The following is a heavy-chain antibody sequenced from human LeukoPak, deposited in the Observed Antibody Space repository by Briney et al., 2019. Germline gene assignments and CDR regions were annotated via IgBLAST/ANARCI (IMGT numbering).Heavy chain of an antibody. CDR2: ISSSSSYI. D-gene: IGHD5-12*01. CDR3: ARDHGSGYDPYYFDY. CDR1: GFTFSNYS. J-gene: IGHJ4*02. Sequence: GGSLRLSCAASGFTFSNYSMNWVRQAPGKGLEWVSSISSSSSYIYYADSVKGRFTISRDNAKNSLYLQMNSLRAEDTAVYYCARDHGSGYDPYYFDYWGQGTLVTVSS. V-gene: IGHV3-21*01.